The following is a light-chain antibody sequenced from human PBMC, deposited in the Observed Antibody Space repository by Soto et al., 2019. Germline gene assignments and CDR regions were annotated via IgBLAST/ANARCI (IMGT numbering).Light chain of an antibody. Sequence: EIVLTQSPATLSLSPGERATLSCRASQSVSSYLDWYQQKPGQAPRLLLYEASNRATGIPARFSGSGSGTDFTLTNSRQEPEDFAVYYCQQRSNLLTFGGGTKVEIK. CDR1: QSVSSY. CDR3: QQRSNLLT. V-gene: IGKV3-11*01. CDR2: EAS. J-gene: IGKJ4*01.